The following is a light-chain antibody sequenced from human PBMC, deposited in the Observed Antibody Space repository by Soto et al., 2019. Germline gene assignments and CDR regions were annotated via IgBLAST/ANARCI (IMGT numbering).Light chain of an antibody. Sequence: AIQMTQSPSSLSASVGDRVTITCRASQYIRNDLAWYQQKPGKPPKVLIYGASTLQSGVPSRFGGSRSGTDFTLTITSLQPEDFAAYYCLQDYTYPFTFGQGTKLDIK. CDR1: QYIRND. CDR2: GAS. CDR3: LQDYTYPFT. J-gene: IGKJ2*01. V-gene: IGKV1-6*01.